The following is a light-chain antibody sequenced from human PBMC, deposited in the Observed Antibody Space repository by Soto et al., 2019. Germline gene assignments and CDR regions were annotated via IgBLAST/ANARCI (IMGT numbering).Light chain of an antibody. J-gene: IGKJ1*01. Sequence: EIVMTQSPATLSVSPGERATLSCRASQSVSSNLAWYQQKPGQAPRLLIYGASSRATGIPDRFSGSGSGTDFTLTISRLEPEDFAVYYCQQLGTFGQGTKVDIK. CDR1: QSVSSN. V-gene: IGKV3D-15*01. CDR3: QQLGT. CDR2: GAS.